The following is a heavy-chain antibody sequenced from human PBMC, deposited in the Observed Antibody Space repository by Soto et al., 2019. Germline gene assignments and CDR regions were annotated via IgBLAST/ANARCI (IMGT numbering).Heavy chain of an antibody. CDR1: GYSFTSYW. D-gene: IGHD6-6*01. CDR2: IYPGDSDT. V-gene: IGHV5-51*01. Sequence: GESLKISCKGSGYSFTSYWIGWVRQMPGKGVEWMGIIYPGDSDTRYSPSFQGQVTISADKSISTAYLQWSSLKASDTAMYYCAIPRGESIGPDRIDVWGQGTTVIVSS. J-gene: IGHJ6*02. CDR3: AIPRGESIGPDRIDV.